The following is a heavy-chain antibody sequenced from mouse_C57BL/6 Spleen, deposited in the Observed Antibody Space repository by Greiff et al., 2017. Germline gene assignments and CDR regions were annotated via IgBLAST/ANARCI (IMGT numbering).Heavy chain of an antibody. D-gene: IGHD2-4*01. Sequence: EVHLVESGGGLVQPGGSLKLSCAASGFTFSDYYMYWVRQTPEKRLEWVAYISNGGGSTYYPDTVKGRFTISRDNAKNTLYLQMSRLKSEDTAMYYCARGDYGAWFAYWGQGTLVTVSA. CDR2: ISNGGGST. CDR3: ARGDYGAWFAY. CDR1: GFTFSDYY. V-gene: IGHV5-12*01. J-gene: IGHJ3*01.